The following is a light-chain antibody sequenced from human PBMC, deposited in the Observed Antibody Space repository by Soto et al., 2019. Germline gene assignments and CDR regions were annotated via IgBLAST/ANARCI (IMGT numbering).Light chain of an antibody. Sequence: DIPMTQSPSSVSASVGDRVTLTCPASQSISSYLNWYQQKPGKAPKLLIYAASSLQSGVPSRFSGSGSGTDFTLTISSLQPEDFATYYCQQSYSTRLTFGGGTKVDI. J-gene: IGKJ4*01. CDR1: QSISSY. V-gene: IGKV1-39*01. CDR3: QQSYSTRLT. CDR2: AAS.